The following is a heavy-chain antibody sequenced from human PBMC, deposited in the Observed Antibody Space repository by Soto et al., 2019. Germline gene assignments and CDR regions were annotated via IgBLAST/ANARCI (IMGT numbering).Heavy chain of an antibody. CDR1: GYSINRGYY. CDR2: IYHRGAT. V-gene: IGHV4-38-2*01. CDR3: ARYQYDRSGHDNDN. D-gene: IGHD3-22*01. J-gene: IGHJ1*01. Sequence: PSETLSLTCSVSGYSINRGYYWGWIRQAPGKGLGGVGSIYHRGATYYAQSLKARAAISLDTSNNHFTLRLTSVTVADTAIYYCARYQYDRSGHDNDNWGQGALVTVSS.